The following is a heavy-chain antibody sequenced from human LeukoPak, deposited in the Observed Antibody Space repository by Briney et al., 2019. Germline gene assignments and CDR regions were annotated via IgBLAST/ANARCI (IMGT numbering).Heavy chain of an antibody. D-gene: IGHD3-10*01. CDR2: IYYSGRT. CDR3: ARSGWLTDVDAFDI. Sequence: SETLSLTCTVSGGSISSYYCSWIRHPPGRGLEWIGYIYYSGRTNYNPSLKSRVTISVNTSNNQFSLKLSAVTAADTAVYCCARSGWLTDVDAFDIWGQGTMVTVSS. V-gene: IGHV4-59*01. J-gene: IGHJ3*02. CDR1: GGSISSYY.